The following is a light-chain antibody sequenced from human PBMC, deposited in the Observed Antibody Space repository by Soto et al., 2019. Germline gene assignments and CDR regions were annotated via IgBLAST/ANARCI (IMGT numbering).Light chain of an antibody. Sequence: DIQMTQSPSTLSASVGDRVTITCRASQTISKWLAWYQQKPGKAPKLLIYHASSLESGVPSRFSGSGFGTAFSLTISSLQLDDFATYYCQHYDCHSPWPFGQGTRVEIK. CDR2: HAS. V-gene: IGKV1-5*01. CDR1: QTISKW. CDR3: QHYDCHSPWP. J-gene: IGKJ1*01.